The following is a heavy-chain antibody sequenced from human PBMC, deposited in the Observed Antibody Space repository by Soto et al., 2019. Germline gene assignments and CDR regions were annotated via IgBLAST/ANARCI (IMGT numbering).Heavy chain of an antibody. V-gene: IGHV4-34*01. J-gene: IGHJ6*03. Sequence: SETLSLTCAVYGGSFSGYYWSWIRQPPGKGLEWIGEINHSGSTNYNPSLKSRVTISVDTSKNQFSLKLSSVTAADTAAYYCVRGPSKRITIFGVVKHADFMDVWGKGTTVTVSS. CDR2: INHSGST. D-gene: IGHD3-3*01. CDR3: VRGPSKRITIFGVVKHADFMDV. CDR1: GGSFSGYY.